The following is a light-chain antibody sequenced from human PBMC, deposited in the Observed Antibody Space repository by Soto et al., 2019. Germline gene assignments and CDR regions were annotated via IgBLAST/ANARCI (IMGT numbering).Light chain of an antibody. Sequence: EIVMTQSPATLSVSPGERATLSCRASQSVSSNLAWYQQKPGQAPRLLIYGAFTRATGIPARFSGSGSGTEFTLTISCLPSEDFAVYYCQQYNNWPPYTFGQGTKLEIK. J-gene: IGKJ2*01. CDR1: QSVSSN. V-gene: IGKV3-15*01. CDR3: QQYNNWPPYT. CDR2: GAF.